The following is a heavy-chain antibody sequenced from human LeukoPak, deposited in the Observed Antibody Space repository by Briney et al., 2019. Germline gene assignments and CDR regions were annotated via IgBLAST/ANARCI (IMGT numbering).Heavy chain of an antibody. CDR2: INPNSGGT. D-gene: IGHD6-19*01. J-gene: IGHJ5*02. CDR1: GYTFTGYY. V-gene: IGHV1-2*02. Sequence: ASVKVSYKASGYTFTGYYMHWVRQAPGQGLECMGWINPNSGGTNYAQKFQGRVTMTRDTSISTAYKELSRLRSDDTAVYYCARVGIAVAGTGWFDPWGQGTLVTVSS. CDR3: ARVGIAVAGTGWFDP.